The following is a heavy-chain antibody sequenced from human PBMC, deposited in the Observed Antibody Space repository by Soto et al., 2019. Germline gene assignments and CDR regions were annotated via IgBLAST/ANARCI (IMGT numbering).Heavy chain of an antibody. CDR3: ARGGPYYYDSSGYYPAKSAPFDY. D-gene: IGHD3-22*01. V-gene: IGHV4-4*07. Sequence: LSLTFTRSGGSISSYYWSWIRQPSGKGLEWIGRIYTIFSTNYNPSLKSRVTMSVDTSKNQFSLKLSSVTAADTAVYYCARGGPYYYDSSGYYPAKSAPFDYWGQGPLVTVSS. CDR1: GGSISSYY. J-gene: IGHJ4*02. CDR2: IYTIFST.